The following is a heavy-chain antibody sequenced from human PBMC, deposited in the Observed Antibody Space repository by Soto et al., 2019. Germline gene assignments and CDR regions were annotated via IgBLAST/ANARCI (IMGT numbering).Heavy chain of an antibody. Sequence: GESLKISCKGFGYSFTTYWIAWVRQMPGKGLEWMGIIYPGDSRTRYSPSFQGQVTISADKSISTAYLQWSSLKASDTAVYYCARDLDYGGNSDWFDPSGQATLVTVSS. V-gene: IGHV5-51*01. CDR3: ARDLDYGGNSDWFDP. CDR1: GYSFTTYW. D-gene: IGHD4-17*01. J-gene: IGHJ5*02. CDR2: IYPGDSRT.